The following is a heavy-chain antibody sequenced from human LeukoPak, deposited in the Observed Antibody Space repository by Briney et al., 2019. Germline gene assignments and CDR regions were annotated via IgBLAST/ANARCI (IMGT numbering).Heavy chain of an antibody. V-gene: IGHV4-61*02. Sequence: SETLSLTCTVSGGSISSGSYYWSWIRQPAGKGLEWIGRIYTSGSTNYNPSLESRVTISVDTSKNQFSLKLSSVTAADTAVYYCARVGTYQYSPDYWGQGTLVTVSS. D-gene: IGHD6-6*01. J-gene: IGHJ4*02. CDR1: GGSISSGSYY. CDR3: ARVGTYQYSPDY. CDR2: IYTSGST.